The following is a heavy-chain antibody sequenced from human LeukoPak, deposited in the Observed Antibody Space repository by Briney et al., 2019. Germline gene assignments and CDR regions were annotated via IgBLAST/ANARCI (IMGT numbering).Heavy chain of an antibody. CDR2: VSGDGGYT. D-gene: IGHD2-15*01. J-gene: IGHJ4*02. CDR1: GFTFSSYA. Sequence: GGSLRLSCAASGFTFSSYAKSWVRLAPGKGLEWVSGVSGDGGYTYYADSVKGRFTISRDNSKSTLCLQMNSLRADDTAVYYCAKGGTMTKKGYSDYWGQGTLVTVSS. CDR3: AKGGTMTKKGYSDY. V-gene: IGHV3-23*01.